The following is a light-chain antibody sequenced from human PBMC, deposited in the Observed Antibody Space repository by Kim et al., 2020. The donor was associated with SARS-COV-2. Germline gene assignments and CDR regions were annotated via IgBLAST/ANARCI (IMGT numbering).Light chain of an antibody. CDR1: QSIGDY. J-gene: IGKJ1*01. Sequence: AVVGDIVNITCRDSQSIGDYLACYQPKPGKAPKLLIYKASNLESGVPSRFSGTGSGTEFTLTISSLQPDDFASYYCQQDNAYPWTFGQGTKVDIK. CDR2: KAS. V-gene: IGKV1-5*03. CDR3: QQDNAYPWT.